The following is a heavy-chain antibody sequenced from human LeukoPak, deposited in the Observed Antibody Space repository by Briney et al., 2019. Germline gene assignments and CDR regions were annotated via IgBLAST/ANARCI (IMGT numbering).Heavy chain of an antibody. Sequence: GASVKVSCKAPGYTFTDYYMDWVRQAPGQGLEWMGWINPNSGGTNFAQKFQGRVAMTRDTSISTAYLELGSLRSDDTAVYFCARARWQLVPFIDFWGQGTLVTVSS. J-gene: IGHJ4*02. CDR1: GYTFTDYY. V-gene: IGHV1-2*02. CDR3: ARARWQLVPFIDF. D-gene: IGHD6-6*01. CDR2: INPNSGGT.